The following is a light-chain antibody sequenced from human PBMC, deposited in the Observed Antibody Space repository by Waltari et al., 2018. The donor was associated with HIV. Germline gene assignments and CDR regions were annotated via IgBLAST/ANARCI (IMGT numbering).Light chain of an antibody. V-gene: IGKV3-11*01. Sequence: EIVLTQSPATLSLSPGERATLSCRASQSVGSVLAWYQQKPGQAPRLLMYDVSKRATDIPARFSGSRSGTDFTLTISSVEPEDFAVYYCQQRSNRPRGYSFGQGTKVE. CDR1: QSVGSV. CDR2: DVS. J-gene: IGKJ2*03. CDR3: QQRSNRPRGYS.